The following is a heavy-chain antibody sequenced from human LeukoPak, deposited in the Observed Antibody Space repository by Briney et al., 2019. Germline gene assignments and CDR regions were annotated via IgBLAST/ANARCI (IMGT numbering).Heavy chain of an antibody. Sequence: SETLSLTCAVYGRSFSGYYWSWIRQPPGKGLEWIGEINHSGSTNYNPSLKSRVTISVDTSKNQFSLKLSSVTAADTAVYYCARGLVGVDYWGQGTLVTVSS. J-gene: IGHJ4*02. V-gene: IGHV4-34*01. CDR1: GRSFSGYY. CDR2: INHSGST. CDR3: ARGLVGVDY. D-gene: IGHD3-16*01.